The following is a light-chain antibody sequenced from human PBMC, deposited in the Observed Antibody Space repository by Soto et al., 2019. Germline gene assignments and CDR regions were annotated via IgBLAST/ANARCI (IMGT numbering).Light chain of an antibody. CDR2: DNN. V-gene: IGLV1-51*01. Sequence: QSVLTQPPSVSAAPGQKVTISCSGSNSNIEHNYVSWYQQFPETAPRLLIYDNNKRPSGIPDRFSGSKSGTSATLGITGLQTGDEADYYCGTWDSSLSAGVFGGGTQLTVL. CDR3: GTWDSSLSAGV. CDR1: NSNIEHNY. J-gene: IGLJ3*02.